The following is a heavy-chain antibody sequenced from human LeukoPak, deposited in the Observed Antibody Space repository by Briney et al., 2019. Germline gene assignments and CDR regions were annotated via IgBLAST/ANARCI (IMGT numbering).Heavy chain of an antibody. J-gene: IGHJ6*02. CDR2: IIPIFGTA. CDR3: ARGFGYNFGLYYFYGMDV. CDR1: GGTFSSYA. V-gene: IGHV1-69*05. D-gene: IGHD3/OR15-3a*01. Sequence: ASVKVSCKASGGTFSSYAISWVRQAPGQGLEWMGGIIPIFGTANYAQKFQGRVTIRRDTSATTAFMELSSLASEDTAVYYCARGFGYNFGLYYFYGMDVWGQGTTVTVSS.